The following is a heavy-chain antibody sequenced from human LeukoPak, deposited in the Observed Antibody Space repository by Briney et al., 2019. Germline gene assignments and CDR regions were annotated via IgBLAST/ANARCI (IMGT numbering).Heavy chain of an antibody. D-gene: IGHD3-16*01. CDR2: IYYSGST. V-gene: IGHV4-59*01. J-gene: IGHJ4*02. CDR3: ASGGSSLYFSQFDY. Sequence: SETLSLTCTVSGGSISSYYWSWIRQPPGKGLEWIGYIYYSGSTNYNPSLKSRVTISVDTSKNQFSLKLSSVTAADTAVYYCASGGSSLYFSQFDYWGQGTLVTVSS. CDR1: GGSISSYY.